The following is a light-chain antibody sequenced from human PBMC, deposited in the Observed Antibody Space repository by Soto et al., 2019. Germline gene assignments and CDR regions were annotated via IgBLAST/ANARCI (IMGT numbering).Light chain of an antibody. CDR3: QQTFSPPYT. Sequence: DIQMTQSLYSLSASVGDRVTITCRASQSISNSLSWYQQKPGKAPKFLIYVASTLQSGVASRFSGSGSGTDFTLTISSLQPEDVATYYCQQTFSPPYTFGQGTKLEIK. CDR1: QSISNS. J-gene: IGKJ2*01. CDR2: VAS. V-gene: IGKV1-39*01.